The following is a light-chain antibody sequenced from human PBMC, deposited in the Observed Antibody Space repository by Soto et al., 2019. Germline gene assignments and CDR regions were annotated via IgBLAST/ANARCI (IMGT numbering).Light chain of an antibody. CDR1: QSVSSNF. CDR3: QQYGSSPRT. J-gene: IGKJ1*01. V-gene: IGKV3-20*01. Sequence: EIVLTQSPGTLSLSPGERATLSCRASQSVSSNFLAWYQQKPGQAPRLLIYGASNRATGFPDRFSGSGSGTAFSLTITRLEPEDFAVYFCQQYGSSPRTFGQGTKVEIK. CDR2: GAS.